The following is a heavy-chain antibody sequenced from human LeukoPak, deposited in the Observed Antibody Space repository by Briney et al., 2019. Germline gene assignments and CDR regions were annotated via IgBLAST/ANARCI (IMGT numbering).Heavy chain of an antibody. V-gene: IGHV1-69*13. Sequence: SVKVSCKASGGTFSSYAISWVRQAPGQGLEWMGGIIPIFGTANYAQKFQGRVTITADESTSTAYMELSSLRSEDTAVYYCARDPTVVTPDYFQHWGQGTLVTVSS. CDR1: GGTFSSYA. J-gene: IGHJ1*01. CDR3: ARDPTVVTPDYFQH. CDR2: IIPIFGTA. D-gene: IGHD4-23*01.